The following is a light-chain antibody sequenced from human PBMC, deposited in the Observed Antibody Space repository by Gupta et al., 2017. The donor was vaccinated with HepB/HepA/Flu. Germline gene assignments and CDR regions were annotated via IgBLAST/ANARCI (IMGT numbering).Light chain of an antibody. CDR3: QQYYSTLWT. CDR2: WAS. Sequence: EILMIQSPDSQAVPLCEGVPMNCKSSQSVLYSSNNKNYLAWYRQKPGQPPKLLIYWASTRESGVPDRFSGSGSGTDFTLTISSLQAEDVAVYYCQQYYSTLWTFGQGTKVEIK. CDR1: QSVLYSSNNKNY. J-gene: IGKJ1*01. V-gene: IGKV4-1*01.